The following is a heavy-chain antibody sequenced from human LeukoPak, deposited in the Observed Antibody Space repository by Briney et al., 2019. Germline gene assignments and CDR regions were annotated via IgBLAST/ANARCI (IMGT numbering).Heavy chain of an antibody. CDR3: ARDLFGGWSPSRGEFDY. V-gene: IGHV1-2*02. CDR1: GYTFTGYY. Sequence: ASVKVSCKASGYTFTGYYMHWVRQAPGQGLEWMGWINPNSGGTNYAQKFQGRVTMTRDTSISTAYMELSRLRSDDTAVYYCARDLFGGWSPSRGEFDYWGQGTLVTVSS. J-gene: IGHJ4*02. D-gene: IGHD6-19*01. CDR2: INPNSGGT.